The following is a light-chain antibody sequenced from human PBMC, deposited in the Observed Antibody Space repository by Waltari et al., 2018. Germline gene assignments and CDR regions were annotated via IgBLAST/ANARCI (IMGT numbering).Light chain of an antibody. CDR1: ENVGSM. J-gene: IGKJ2*01. V-gene: IGKV6-21*01. CDR2: YIS. Sequence: EIVLTQSPDFRSVTPKETVTITCRASENVGSMLHWYQQKPDQSPKLLIKYISQSFSGVPSRFSGSGSGTDFTLTINSLEAEDAATYYCHQTSYLPHTFGQGTKLEI. CDR3: HQTSYLPHT.